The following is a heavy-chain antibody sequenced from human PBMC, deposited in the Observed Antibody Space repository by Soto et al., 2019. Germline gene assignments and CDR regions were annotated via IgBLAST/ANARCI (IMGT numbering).Heavy chain of an antibody. CDR1: GGTFSSYA. CDR3: ARDPHYYGSGSYYNVRWFDP. Sequence: SVKVSCKASGGTFSSYAISWVRQAPGQGLEWMGGIIPIFGTANYAQKFQGRVTITADESTSTAYMELSSLRSEDTAVYYCARDPHYYGSGSYYNVRWFDPWGQGTLVTVSS. CDR2: IIPIFGTA. D-gene: IGHD3-10*01. J-gene: IGHJ5*02. V-gene: IGHV1-69*13.